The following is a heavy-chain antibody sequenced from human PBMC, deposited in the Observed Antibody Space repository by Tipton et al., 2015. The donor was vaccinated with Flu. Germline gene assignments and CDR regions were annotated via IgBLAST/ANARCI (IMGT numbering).Heavy chain of an antibody. CDR2: VHSTGTT. CDR1: GASINNHH. Sequence: GLVKPSETLSLTCNVSGASINNHHWSWIRQPLGKGLEWIGYVHSTGTTNYNPSLKSRVSISVEASKRQFTLKLTSVTEAEMAVYFWARDPSSALYVEAFDIWGQGTMVTVSS. J-gene: IGHJ3*02. D-gene: IGHD5/OR15-5a*01. V-gene: IGHV4-59*11. CDR3: ARDPSSALYVEAFDI.